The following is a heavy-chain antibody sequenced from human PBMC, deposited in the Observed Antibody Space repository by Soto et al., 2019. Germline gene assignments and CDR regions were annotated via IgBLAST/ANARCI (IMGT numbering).Heavy chain of an antibody. Sequence: SETLSLTCTVSGGSINSGGYYWSWIRQHPGKGLEWIGYIYYSGSTYYNPSLKSRVTISVDTSKNQFSLKLSSVTAADTAVYYCARDLRFRGFYGMDVWGQGTTVTVYS. CDR1: GGSINSGGYY. CDR2: IYYSGST. CDR3: ARDLRFRGFYGMDV. J-gene: IGHJ6*02. D-gene: IGHD3-10*01. V-gene: IGHV4-31*03.